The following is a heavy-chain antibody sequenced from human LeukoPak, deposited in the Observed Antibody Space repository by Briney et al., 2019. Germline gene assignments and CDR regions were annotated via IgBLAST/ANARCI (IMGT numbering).Heavy chain of an antibody. D-gene: IGHD4-17*01. CDR1: GGSISSYY. V-gene: IGHV4-59*12. CDR3: ERDSPGYGDSSVDASDI. CDR2: IYYSGST. Sequence: SETLSLTCTVSGGSISSYYWSWIRQPPGKGLEWIGYIYYSGSTNYNPSTKSRVTISVEQSKNQCSLKLIAVTATATAAYYCERDSPGYGDSSVDASDIWG. J-gene: IGHJ3*02.